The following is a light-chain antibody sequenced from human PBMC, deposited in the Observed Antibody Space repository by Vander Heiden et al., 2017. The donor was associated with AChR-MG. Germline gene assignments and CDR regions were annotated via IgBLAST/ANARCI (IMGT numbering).Light chain of an antibody. CDR3: QQENNWPQT. Sequence: EIVMTQSPATLSLSPGERATLSCRASQSVSSNLAWYQQKPGQAPRLLIYGASTSATGIPARFSGSGSGTDFTLTISSLQSEDFAVYYCQQENNWPQTFGGRTKVEIK. CDR2: GAS. CDR1: QSVSSN. J-gene: IGKJ4*01. V-gene: IGKV3D-15*01.